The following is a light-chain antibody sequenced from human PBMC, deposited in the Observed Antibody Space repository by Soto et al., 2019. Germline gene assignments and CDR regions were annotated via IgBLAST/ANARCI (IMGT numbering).Light chain of an antibody. Sequence: VLTQSPVSLSLSPGERATLSCRASQSVSSSYLAWYQQKPGQAPRLLIYGASSRATGIPDRFSGSGSGTDFTLTISRLEPEDFAVYYCQQYGSSPRTFGQGTKVDIK. CDR2: GAS. CDR1: QSVSSSY. J-gene: IGKJ1*01. V-gene: IGKV3-20*01. CDR3: QQYGSSPRT.